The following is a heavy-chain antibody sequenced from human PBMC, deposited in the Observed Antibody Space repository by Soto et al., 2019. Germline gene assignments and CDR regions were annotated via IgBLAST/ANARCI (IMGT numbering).Heavy chain of an antibody. Sequence: PGGSLRLSCAASGFTFSSYAMSWVRQAPGKGLEWVSAISGSGGSTYYADSVKGRFTISRDNSKNTLYLQMNSLRAEDTAVYYCAKDPGVESRRGGWYYFDYWGQGTLVTVSS. D-gene: IGHD3-16*01. J-gene: IGHJ4*02. CDR3: AKDPGVESRRGGWYYFDY. V-gene: IGHV3-23*01. CDR1: GFTFSSYA. CDR2: ISGSGGST.